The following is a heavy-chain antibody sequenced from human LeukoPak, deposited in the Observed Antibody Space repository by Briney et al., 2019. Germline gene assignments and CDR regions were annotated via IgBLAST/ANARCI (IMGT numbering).Heavy chain of an antibody. Sequence: PGGSLRLSCAASGFTSSDYWMDWVRQTPGNGLEWVANIKPDGSEIYYVDSVRGRFTISRDNAKNSLYLQMNSLRAEDTAVYYCTRALDYWGQGTLVTVSP. CDR1: GFTSSDYW. J-gene: IGHJ4*02. CDR3: TRALDY. V-gene: IGHV3-7*01. CDR2: IKPDGSEI. D-gene: IGHD3-16*01.